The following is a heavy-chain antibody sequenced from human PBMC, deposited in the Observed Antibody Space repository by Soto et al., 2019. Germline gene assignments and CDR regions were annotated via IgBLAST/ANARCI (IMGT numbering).Heavy chain of an antibody. D-gene: IGHD3-16*01. V-gene: IGHV4-39*01. Sequence: SETMSLTCSVSDDSINSDKYYWGWNRQPPGKGLEWIGSIYYRGNAYYNPSLQTRVTISLDKSRSQFSLKLNSVTAADSAVYFCARLGGLATISYYFDFWGPGALVTVYS. CDR2: IYYRGNA. CDR3: ARLGGLATISYYFDF. CDR1: DDSINSDKYY. J-gene: IGHJ4*02.